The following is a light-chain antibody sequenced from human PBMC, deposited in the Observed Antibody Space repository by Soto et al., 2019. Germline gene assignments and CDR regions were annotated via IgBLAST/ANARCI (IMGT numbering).Light chain of an antibody. V-gene: IGKV1-5*03. CDR2: KAS. Sequence: IQLTQSPSSLSASVGDRVTITCRASQTISSWLAWYQQKPGKAPKLLIYKASTLKSGGPSRFSGSGSGTEFTLTISSLQPDDFATYYCQHYNSYSEAFGQGTKVDIK. CDR3: QHYNSYSEA. J-gene: IGKJ1*01. CDR1: QTISSW.